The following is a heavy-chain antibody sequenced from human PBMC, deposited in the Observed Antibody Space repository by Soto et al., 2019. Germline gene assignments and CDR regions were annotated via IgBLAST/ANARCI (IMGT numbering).Heavy chain of an antibody. CDR1: GDTFSTYT. J-gene: IGHJ6*02. V-gene: IGHV1-69*13. CDR3: AREGLVLVPTTVKSDYYYYAMDV. Sequence: ASVQVSCKASGDTFSTYTITLMRQAPGQGLEWMGGIIPRSAASNYAQKFQGRVTITADESTNTAYMELSSLRSEDTAVYYCAREGLVLVPTTVKSDYYYYAMDVWGQGTTVTVSS. D-gene: IGHD2-2*01. CDR2: IIPRSAAS.